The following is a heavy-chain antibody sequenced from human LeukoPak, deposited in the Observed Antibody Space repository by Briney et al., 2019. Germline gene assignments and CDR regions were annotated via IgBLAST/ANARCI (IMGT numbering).Heavy chain of an antibody. Sequence: GGSLRLSCAASGFTFSSYGMHWVRQAPGKGLEWVAFIRYDGSNKYYADSVKGRFTISRDNSKNTLYLQMNSLRAEDTAVYYCANSGYSYGYVYYFDYWGQGTLVTVSS. CDR3: ANSGYSYGYVYYFDY. D-gene: IGHD5-18*01. CDR2: IRYDGSNK. J-gene: IGHJ4*02. V-gene: IGHV3-30*02. CDR1: GFTFSSYG.